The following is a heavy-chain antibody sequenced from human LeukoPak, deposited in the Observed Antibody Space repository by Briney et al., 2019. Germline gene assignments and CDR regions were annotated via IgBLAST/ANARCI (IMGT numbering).Heavy chain of an antibody. CDR2: VKTDGSST. V-gene: IGHV3-74*01. J-gene: IGHJ4*02. CDR3: ASGVGSSLRDY. CDR1: GFTFSAYW. D-gene: IGHD1-26*01. Sequence: GGSLRLSCAASGFTFSAYWMYWVRQAPGKGLEWVSRVKTDGSSTNYADSVQGRFTISRDNAKNTLYLQMNSLRVEDTAFYYCASGVGSSLRDYWGQGTLVTVSS.